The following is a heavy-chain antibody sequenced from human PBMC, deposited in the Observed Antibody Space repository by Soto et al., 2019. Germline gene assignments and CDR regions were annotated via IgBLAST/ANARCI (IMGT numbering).Heavy chain of an antibody. J-gene: IGHJ4*02. CDR2: INHSGNT. CDR1: GGSFSGYY. CDR3: ARGTYYDFWSGYYTTYYFAY. Sequence: SETLSLTCAVYGGSFSGYYWSWIRQPPGKGLEWIGEINHSGNTNYNPSLKSRVTISVDTSKNQFSLKLSSVTAADTAVYYCARGTYYDFWSGYYTTYYFAYWGQGTLVTVSS. V-gene: IGHV4-34*01. D-gene: IGHD3-3*01.